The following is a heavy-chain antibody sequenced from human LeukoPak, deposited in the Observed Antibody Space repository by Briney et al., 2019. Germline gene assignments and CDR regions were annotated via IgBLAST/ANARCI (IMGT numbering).Heavy chain of an antibody. CDR3: ALRYCSSTSCYPYYFDY. D-gene: IGHD2-2*01. J-gene: IGHJ4*02. CDR2: ISGSGGST. V-gene: IGHV3-23*01. Sequence: GRSLRLSCAASGFTFSSYAMSWVRQAPGKGLEWVSAISGSGGSTYYADSVKGRFTISRDNSKNTLYLQMNSLRAEDTAVYYCALRYCSSTSCYPYYFDYWGQGTLVTVSS. CDR1: GFTFSSYA.